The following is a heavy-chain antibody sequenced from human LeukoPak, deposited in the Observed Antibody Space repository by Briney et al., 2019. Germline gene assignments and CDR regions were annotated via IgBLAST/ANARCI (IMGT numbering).Heavy chain of an antibody. V-gene: IGHV4-59*01. CDR3: AREPPRYNGPESDYFDS. Sequence: SETLSLPCALSGAPISNYHWSWIRQPPGKGLEWIGYISDSGSTNYNPSLKSRVTISIDTSKRQVSLRLRSVTAADTAVYYCAREPPRYNGPESDYFDSWGQGTLGTVSS. D-gene: IGHD3-10*01. CDR2: ISDSGST. CDR1: GAPISNYH. J-gene: IGHJ4*02.